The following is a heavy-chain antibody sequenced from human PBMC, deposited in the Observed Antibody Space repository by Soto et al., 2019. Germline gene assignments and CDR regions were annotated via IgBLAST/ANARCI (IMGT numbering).Heavy chain of an antibody. CDR3: AGGVSGYSGYEDY. Sequence: QLQLQESGPGLVKPSETLSLTCTVSGGSISSSSYYWGWIRQPPGKGLEWIGSIYYSGSTYYNPSLKSRVTISVDTSKYQFSLNLSSVTAADTAVYYCAGGVSGYSGYEDYWGQGTLVTVSS. D-gene: IGHD5-12*01. CDR1: GGSISSSSYY. CDR2: IYYSGST. V-gene: IGHV4-39*01. J-gene: IGHJ4*02.